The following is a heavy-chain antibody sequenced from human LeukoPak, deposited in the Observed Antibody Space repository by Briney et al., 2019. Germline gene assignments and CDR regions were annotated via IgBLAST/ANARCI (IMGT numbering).Heavy chain of an antibody. J-gene: IGHJ4*02. CDR3: AREGKGGGYYY. Sequence: GGSLRLSCAASGFTFSSYEMNWVRQAPGKGLEWVSYISSSDSTIYYADSVKGRFTISRDNAKNSLYLQMNSLRAEDTAVYYCAREGKGGGYYYWGQGTLVTVSS. D-gene: IGHD3-22*01. CDR1: GFTFSSYE. V-gene: IGHV3-48*03. CDR2: ISSSDSTI.